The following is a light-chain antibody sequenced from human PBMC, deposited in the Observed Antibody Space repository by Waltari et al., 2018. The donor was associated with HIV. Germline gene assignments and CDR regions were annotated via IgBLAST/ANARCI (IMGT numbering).Light chain of an antibody. CDR1: QRVSSN. V-gene: IGKV3D-15*01. CDR3: QQYNDWPRT. Sequence: EIVMTQSPATLSVSPGERATLSCRASQRVSSNLAWYQQKPGQAPRLPIFAASTRATGIPARFSGSGSGTEFTLTISSLQSEDFALYYCQQYNDWPRTFGQGTKVEIK. J-gene: IGKJ1*01. CDR2: AAS.